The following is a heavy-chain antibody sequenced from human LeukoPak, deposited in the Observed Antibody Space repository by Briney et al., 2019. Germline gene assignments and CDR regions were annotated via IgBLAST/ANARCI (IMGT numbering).Heavy chain of an antibody. V-gene: IGHV3-48*02. Sequence: GGSLRLSCAASGLTLGGYSVNWVRQAPGKGLEWISYSSGSNTIYYADSVKGRFTISRDNAKNSLFLQMNSLRDEDTAVYYCVRTGGYSYGPFEYWGQGTLVTVSS. CDR1: GLTLGGYS. D-gene: IGHD5-18*01. CDR3: VRTGGYSYGPFEY. CDR2: SSGSNTI. J-gene: IGHJ4*02.